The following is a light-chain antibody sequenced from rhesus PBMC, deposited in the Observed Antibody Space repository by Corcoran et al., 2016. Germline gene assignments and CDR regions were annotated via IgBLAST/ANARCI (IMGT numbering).Light chain of an antibody. J-gene: IGKJ4*01. CDR1: QGISSW. CDR3: QQYSSRPLT. CDR2: KAS. V-gene: IGKV1-22*01. Sequence: DIQMTQSPSSLSASVGDTVTITCRASQGISSWLAWYQQKAGKAPKLLSYKASPGQRGVPSRVSGSGSGTDFTLTIRSLQSEDFATYYCQQYSSRPLTFGGGTKVEIK.